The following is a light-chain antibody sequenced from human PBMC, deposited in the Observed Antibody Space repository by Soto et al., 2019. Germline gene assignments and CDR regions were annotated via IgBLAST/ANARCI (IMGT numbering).Light chain of an antibody. CDR3: QQYSGDST. V-gene: IGKV1-5*01. J-gene: IGKJ1*01. CDR1: QSSRTW. Sequence: DIQITQSPSTLPASLADRVTITCRASQSSRTWVAWYQQGPRKARRLLISEGSTLQRGVPSRFSGSGSGTEFTLTITSLQQEDTVTYCCQQYSGDSTFGQGTKVDIK. CDR2: EGS.